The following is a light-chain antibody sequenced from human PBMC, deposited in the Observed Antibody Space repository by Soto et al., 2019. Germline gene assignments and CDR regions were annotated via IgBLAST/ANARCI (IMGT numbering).Light chain of an antibody. CDR1: QSVSSN. Sequence: EIVMTQSPATLSASLGERATLSCRASQSVSSNLAWYQQKPGQAPRLLIYGASTRASGVPARFSGSGSGIEFSLTISSLQSEDFAVYYCKQYNDWWTFGQGPRWKSN. J-gene: IGKJ1*01. CDR3: KQYNDWWT. V-gene: IGKV3-15*01. CDR2: GAS.